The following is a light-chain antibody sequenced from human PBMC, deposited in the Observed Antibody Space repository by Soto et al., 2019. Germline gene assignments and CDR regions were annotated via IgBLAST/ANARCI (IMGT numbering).Light chain of an antibody. CDR3: ETWDSNTHV. CDR2: LEGSGSY. CDR1: SGHSSYI. V-gene: IGLV4-60*02. J-gene: IGLJ3*02. Sequence: QLVLTQSSSASASLGSSVKLTCTQSSGHSSYIIAWHQQQPGKAPRYLMKLEGSGSYNKGSGVPDRFSGSSSGADRYLTISNLQFEDEADYYCETWDSNTHVFGGGTKLTVL.